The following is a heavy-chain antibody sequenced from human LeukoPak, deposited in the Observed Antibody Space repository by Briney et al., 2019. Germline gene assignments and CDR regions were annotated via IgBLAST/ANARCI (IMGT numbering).Heavy chain of an antibody. CDR2: IIPIFGTA. CDR1: GGTFSSYA. V-gene: IGHV1-69*05. J-gene: IGHJ4*02. D-gene: IGHD3-22*01. CDR3: ARGLYYDSSGYYQYYFDY. Sequence: ASVKVSCKASGGTFSSYAISWVRQAPGQGLEWMGGIIPIFGTANYAQKFQGRATITTDESMSTAYMELRSLRSDDTAIYYCARGLYYDSSGYYQYYFDYWGQGTLVTVSS.